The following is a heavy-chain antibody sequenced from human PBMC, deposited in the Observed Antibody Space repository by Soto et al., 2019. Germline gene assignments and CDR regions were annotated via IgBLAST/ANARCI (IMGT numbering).Heavy chain of an antibody. Sequence: GGSLRLSCAASGFTFSSYGMHWVRQAPGKGLEWVAVISYDGSNKYYADSVKGRFTISRDNSKNTLYLQMNSLRAEDTAVYYCAKDKGIVGATPHYWGQGTLVTVSS. CDR1: GFTFSSYG. J-gene: IGHJ4*02. V-gene: IGHV3-30*18. CDR3: AKDKGIVGATPHY. D-gene: IGHD1-26*01. CDR2: ISYDGSNK.